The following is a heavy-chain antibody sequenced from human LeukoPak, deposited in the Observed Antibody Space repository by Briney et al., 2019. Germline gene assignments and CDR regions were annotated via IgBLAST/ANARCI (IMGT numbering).Heavy chain of an antibody. CDR3: ARDYCSGGSCLDY. D-gene: IGHD2-15*01. CDR1: GYSISSGYY. Sequence: SETLSLTCTVSGYSISSGYYWGWIRQPPGKGLEWIGSFYHSGSTYYNPSLKSRVTISIDTSKNQFSLKLSSVTAADTAVYYCARDYCSGGSCLDYWGQGTLVTVSS. J-gene: IGHJ4*02. CDR2: FYHSGST. V-gene: IGHV4-38-2*02.